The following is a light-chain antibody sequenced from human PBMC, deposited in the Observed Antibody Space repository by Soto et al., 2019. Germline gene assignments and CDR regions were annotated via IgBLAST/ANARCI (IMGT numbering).Light chain of an antibody. CDR1: QSVSSSY. V-gene: IGKV3-15*01. Sequence: DIVLTQSPGTLSLSPGERATLSCRASQSVSSSYLAWYQQKPGQAPRLLIHGASTRATGIPARFSGSGSGTEFTLTISSLQSEDFAVYYCQQYNSWPPWTFGQGTKVDIK. CDR2: GAS. CDR3: QQYNSWPPWT. J-gene: IGKJ1*01.